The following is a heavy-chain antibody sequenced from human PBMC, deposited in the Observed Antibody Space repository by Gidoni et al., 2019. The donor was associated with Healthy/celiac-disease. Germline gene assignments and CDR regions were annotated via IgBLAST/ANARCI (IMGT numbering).Heavy chain of an antibody. CDR3: ARVPMIQLWSDY. Sequence: QVQLVESGGGVVQPGRSLRLSCAASGFTFSSYAMHWLRQAPGKGLEWVAVISYDGSNKYYADSVKGRFTISRDNSKNTLYLQMNSLRAEDTAVYYCARVPMIQLWSDYWGQGTLVTVSS. D-gene: IGHD5-18*01. J-gene: IGHJ4*02. CDR1: GFTFSSYA. V-gene: IGHV3-30-3*01. CDR2: ISYDGSNK.